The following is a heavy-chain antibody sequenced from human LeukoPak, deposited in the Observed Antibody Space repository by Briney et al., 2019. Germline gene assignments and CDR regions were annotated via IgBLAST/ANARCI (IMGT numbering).Heavy chain of an antibody. CDR1: GGSISSSSYY. Sequence: SDTLSLTCTVSGGSISSSSYYWGWIRRPRGEGVEWYGRIYYSGSIYYNPSRKSRVTISVDTSKNQFSLKLSSVTAADTAVYYCARHHPYCSSTSCYFIFHFDYWGQGTLVTVSS. CDR2: IYYSGSI. J-gene: IGHJ4*02. D-gene: IGHD2-2*01. CDR3: ARHHPYCSSTSCYFIFHFDY. V-gene: IGHV4-39*01.